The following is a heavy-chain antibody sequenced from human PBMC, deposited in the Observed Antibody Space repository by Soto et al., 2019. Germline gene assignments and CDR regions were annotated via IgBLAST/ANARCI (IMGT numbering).Heavy chain of an antibody. CDR3: ARDAATTGQYSHFDL. J-gene: IGHJ4*02. D-gene: IGHD1-1*01. CDR2: MHTGGNEK. Sequence: QVQLVESGGGVVQPGGSLRLSCAASGFTFSYYGFHWVRQAPGKGLEWVAVMHTGGNEKYYVDSVKGRFTVSRDDSRNMGYLEMSGLRAEDMAEYFCARDAATTGQYSHFDLWGRGALVAVS. V-gene: IGHV3-33*08. CDR1: GFTFSYYG.